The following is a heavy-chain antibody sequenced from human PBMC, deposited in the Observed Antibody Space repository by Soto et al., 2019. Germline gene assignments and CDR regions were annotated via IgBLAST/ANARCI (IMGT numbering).Heavy chain of an antibody. J-gene: IGHJ1*01. V-gene: IGHV1-24*01. CDR2: FDPEEGKM. D-gene: IGHD3-10*01. CDR1: GYSLNELC. CDR3: ATDLGVASAPLSILYFQQ. Sequence: GASVKVSCKVSGYSLNELCMHWVRQPPGKGLEWIGGFDPEEGKMIYAQNFQGRVTMTEDTSTDTAYMELNSLTSEDTAIYYCATDLGVASAPLSILYFQQWGQGTVVTVSS.